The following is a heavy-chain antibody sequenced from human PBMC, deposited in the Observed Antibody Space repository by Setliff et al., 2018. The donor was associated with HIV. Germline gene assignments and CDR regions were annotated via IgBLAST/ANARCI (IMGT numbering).Heavy chain of an antibody. D-gene: IGHD3-10*01. CDR3: ARVETTVRGATYAMDV. CDR1: GDFFSSDYY. V-gene: IGHV4-38-2*02. J-gene: IGHJ6*02. Sequence: SETLSLTCTVSGDFFSSDYYWGWIRQPPGKGLEWIGSFHYSGPTSYNPSLRRRVTISIDTSKNQFSPELTSVTAADSAIYYCARVETTVRGATYAMDVWGQGTTVTVSS. CDR2: FHYSGPT.